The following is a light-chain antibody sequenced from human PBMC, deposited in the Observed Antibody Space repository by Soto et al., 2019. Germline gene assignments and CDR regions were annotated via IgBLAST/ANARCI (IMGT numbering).Light chain of an antibody. CDR2: GAS. J-gene: IGKJ1*01. Sequence: EIVLTQSPGTLSLSPGERATLSCRASQSVSSSYLAWYQQEPGQAPRLLIYGASSRATGIPDRFSGSGSGTDFTLTISSLEPEDFAVFYCQQRSIWPWTFGQGTKVDIK. CDR1: QSVSSSY. CDR3: QQRSIWPWT. V-gene: IGKV3D-20*02.